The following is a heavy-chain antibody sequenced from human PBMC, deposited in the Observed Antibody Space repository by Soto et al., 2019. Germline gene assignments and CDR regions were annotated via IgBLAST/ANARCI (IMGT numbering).Heavy chain of an antibody. CDR1: GFAFGSYW. CDR2: ISQDGAIA. V-gene: IGHV3-74*01. D-gene: IGHD1-1*01. Sequence: VQLVESGGGLVQPGGSLRLSCAASGFAFGSYWMHWVRQAPGKGLVWVSRISQDGAIATQAESVKGRFTISRDNAKNTLFLQMNSLRADDTAVYYCLRDQRHWNEFADQWGQGTLVTVSS. CDR3: LRDQRHWNEFADQ. J-gene: IGHJ4*02.